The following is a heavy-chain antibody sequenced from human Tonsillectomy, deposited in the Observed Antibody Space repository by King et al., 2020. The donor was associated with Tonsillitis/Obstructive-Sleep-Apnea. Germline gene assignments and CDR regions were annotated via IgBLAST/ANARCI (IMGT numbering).Heavy chain of an antibody. CDR1: GFTFSNAW. D-gene: IGHD2-15*01. V-gene: IGHV3-15*07. CDR2: IKSKADGGTT. J-gene: IGHJ5*02. CDR3: TSNRRIRGFDP. Sequence: VQLVESGGGSVKPGGSLRLSCAASGFTFSNAWMNWVRQAPGKGLEWVGRIKSKADGGTTDYAAPVKGRFTISRDDSKNTLYLQMNSLKIDDTAVYYCTSNRRIRGFDPWGQGTPVTVSS.